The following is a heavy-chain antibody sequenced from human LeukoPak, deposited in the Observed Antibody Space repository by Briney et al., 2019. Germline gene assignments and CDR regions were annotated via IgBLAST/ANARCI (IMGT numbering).Heavy chain of an antibody. D-gene: IGHD3-22*01. J-gene: IGHJ4*02. CDR3: ARLAYYYDSSGYSEGPYYFDY. Sequence: SETLSLTCTVSGGSTSSSRDFWGWIRQPPGKGLEWVGSISYSGSTLYNPSLRGRGTISVDTSKNQFSLQLISVTAADTAVYYCARLAYYYDSSGYSEGPYYFDYWGQGTLVTVSS. CDR2: ISYSGST. V-gene: IGHV4-39*07. CDR1: GGSTSSSRDF.